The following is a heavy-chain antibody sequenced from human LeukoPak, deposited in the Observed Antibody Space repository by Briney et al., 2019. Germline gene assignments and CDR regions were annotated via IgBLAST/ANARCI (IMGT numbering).Heavy chain of an antibody. V-gene: IGHV4-61*02. CDR1: GGSISSGSYY. Sequence: SQTLSLTCTVSGGSISSGSYYWSWIRPPAGKGLEWIGRIYTSGSTNYNPSLKSRVTISVDTSKNQFSLKLSSVTAADTAVYYCARSPDLRLRNDAFDIWGQGTMVTVSS. J-gene: IGHJ3*02. CDR2: IYTSGST. CDR3: ARSPDLRLRNDAFDI. D-gene: IGHD2-2*01.